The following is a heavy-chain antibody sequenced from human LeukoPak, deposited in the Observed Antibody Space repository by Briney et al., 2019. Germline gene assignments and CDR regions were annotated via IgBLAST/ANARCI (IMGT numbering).Heavy chain of an antibody. Sequence: GGSLRLSCAASGFTFRSYWMRWVRQAPGKGLEWVASIKEDGSEKYYVDSVKGRFTISRDNAKNSLCLQMNSLRAEDTAVYYCARVVGRSYYYYMDVWGKGTTVTISS. CDR2: IKEDGSEK. CDR3: ARVVGRSYYYYMDV. J-gene: IGHJ6*03. V-gene: IGHV3-7*01. CDR1: GFTFRSYW.